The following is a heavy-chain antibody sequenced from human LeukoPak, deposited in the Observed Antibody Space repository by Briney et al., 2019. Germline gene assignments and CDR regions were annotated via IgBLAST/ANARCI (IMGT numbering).Heavy chain of an antibody. CDR1: GFSVGSYA. D-gene: IGHD6-19*01. J-gene: IGHJ4*02. V-gene: IGHV3-23*01. CDR2: VINSDDRT. CDR3: AKDHYTGGWPAFDH. Sequence: PGGSLRLSCAASGFSVGSYAMSWVRQAPGKGLEWVSSVINSDDRTYYADSVKGRFTISRDRSKNTLYLQMNSLSAEDTAVYYCAKDHYTGGWPAFDHWGRGTLVTVSS.